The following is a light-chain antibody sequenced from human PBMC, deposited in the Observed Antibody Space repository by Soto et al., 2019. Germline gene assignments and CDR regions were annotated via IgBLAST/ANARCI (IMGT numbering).Light chain of an antibody. V-gene: IGKV1-39*01. CDR2: AAS. CDR3: QQSYSSPHT. CDR1: QSITIY. J-gene: IGKJ3*01. Sequence: DIQMTQSPSSLSASVGDRVTISCRARQSITIYLNWYQQKPGKAPKLLIYAASSLQRGVPSRFSGSGSGTDFTLTISSLQPEDFATYYCQQSYSSPHTFGPGTKVDIK.